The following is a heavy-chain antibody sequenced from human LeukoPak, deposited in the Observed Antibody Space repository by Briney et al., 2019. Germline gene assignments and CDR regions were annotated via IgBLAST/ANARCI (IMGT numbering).Heavy chain of an antibody. Sequence: SGPTLFQSTPPLTLTFTFSGFSLSTSGVGVGWIRQPPGKALEWLALIYWDDDKRYSPSLKSRLTITKDTSKNQVVLTMTNMDPVDTATYYCAHINPQVTVIRDIFDYWGQGTLVTVSS. J-gene: IGHJ4*02. CDR3: AHINPQVTVIRDIFDY. V-gene: IGHV2-5*02. CDR2: IYWDDDK. D-gene: IGHD3-10*01. CDR1: GFSLSTSGVG.